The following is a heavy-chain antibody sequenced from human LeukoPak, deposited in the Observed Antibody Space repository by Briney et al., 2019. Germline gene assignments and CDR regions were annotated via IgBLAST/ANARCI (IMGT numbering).Heavy chain of an antibody. J-gene: IGHJ2*01. D-gene: IGHD6-19*01. Sequence: ASVKVSCKVSGYTLTELSMHWVRQAPGKGLEWMGGFDPEDGETIYAQKFQGRVTMTEDTSTDTAYMELSRLRSEDTAVYYCATLGEQWLVRRLVGYFDLWGRGTLVTVSS. CDR1: GYTLTELS. CDR2: FDPEDGET. CDR3: ATLGEQWLVRRLVGYFDL. V-gene: IGHV1-24*01.